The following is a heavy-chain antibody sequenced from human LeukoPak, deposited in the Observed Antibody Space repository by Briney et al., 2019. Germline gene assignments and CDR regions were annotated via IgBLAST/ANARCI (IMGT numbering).Heavy chain of an antibody. CDR1: GFTFSTYA. CDR3: VKALGQWLVYYFDY. CDR2: ISNNGGST. V-gene: IGHV3-64D*09. D-gene: IGHD6-19*01. J-gene: IGHJ4*02. Sequence: AGGSLRLSCSASGFTFSTYAMHWVRRAPGKGLEYVSAISNNGGSTYYADSVKGRFTISRDNSKNTLYLQMSSLRTEDTAVYYCVKALGQWLVYYFDYWGQGTLVTVSS.